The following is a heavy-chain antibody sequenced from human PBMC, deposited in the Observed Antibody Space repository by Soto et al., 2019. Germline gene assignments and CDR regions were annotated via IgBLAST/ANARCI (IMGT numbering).Heavy chain of an antibody. Sequence: PSETLSLTCTVSGGSISSYYWSWIRQPPGKGLEWIGYIYYSGSTNYNPSLKSRVTISVDTSKNQFSLKLSSVTAADTAVYYCAREILRYFDWFPRWGWFDPWGQGTLVTVSS. CDR2: IYYSGST. CDR1: GGSISSYY. V-gene: IGHV4-59*12. CDR3: AREILRYFDWFPRWGWFDP. J-gene: IGHJ5*02. D-gene: IGHD3-9*01.